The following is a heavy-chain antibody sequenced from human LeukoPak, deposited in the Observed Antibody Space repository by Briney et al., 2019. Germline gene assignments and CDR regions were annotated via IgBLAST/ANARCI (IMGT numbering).Heavy chain of an antibody. CDR3: ARRRDAFDI. CDR1: GGSISSYY. V-gene: IGHV4-59*08. J-gene: IGHJ3*02. CDR2: IYYSGST. Sequence: SETLSLTCTVSGGSISSYYWSWIRQPPGKGLEWIGYIYYSGSTNYNPSLKSRVTISVDTSKNQFSLKLSSVTAADTAVYYCARRRDAFDIWGQGTMVTVSS.